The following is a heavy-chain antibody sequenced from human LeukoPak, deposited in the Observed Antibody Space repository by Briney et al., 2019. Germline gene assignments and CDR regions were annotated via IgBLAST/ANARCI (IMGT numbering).Heavy chain of an antibody. J-gene: IGHJ5*02. Sequence: SETLSLICAVSGYSISSGYYWGWIRQPPGKGLEWIGSICHSGSTYYNPSLKSRVTISVDTSKNQFSLKLSSVTAADTAVYYCARDLDGQFDPWGQGTLVTVSS. CDR3: ARDLDGQFDP. CDR1: GYSISSGYY. V-gene: IGHV4-38-2*02. CDR2: ICHSGST. D-gene: IGHD5-24*01.